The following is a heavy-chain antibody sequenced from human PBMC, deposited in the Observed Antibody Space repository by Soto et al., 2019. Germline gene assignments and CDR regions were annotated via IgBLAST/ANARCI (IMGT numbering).Heavy chain of an antibody. V-gene: IGHV1-18*01. CDR1: GYTFTSYG. D-gene: IGHD6-6*01. CDR3: ARYKAARPPYYYYGMDV. J-gene: IGHJ6*02. CDR2: ISAYNGNT. Sequence: GASVKVSCKASGYTFTSYGISWVRQAPGQGLEWMGWISAYNGNTNYAQKLQGRVTMTTDTSTSTAYMELRSLRSDDTAVYYCARYKAARPPYYYYGMDVWGQGTTVTVSS.